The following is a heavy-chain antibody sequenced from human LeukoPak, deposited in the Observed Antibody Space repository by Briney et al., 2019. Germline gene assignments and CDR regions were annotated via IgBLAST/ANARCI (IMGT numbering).Heavy chain of an antibody. V-gene: IGHV4-39*07. CDR2: IYYSGST. Sequence: SAILSLTCTVSGGSISSSNYYWGWIRQPPGQGLEWIGSIYYSGSTYHNPSLKSRVIVSLDTSKNRFSLKLTSVTAADTAVYYCARDTGQYASGTPGFTRFDPWGQGTLVTVSS. CDR1: GGSISSSNYY. CDR3: ARDTGQYASGTPGFTRFDP. J-gene: IGHJ5*02. D-gene: IGHD3-10*01.